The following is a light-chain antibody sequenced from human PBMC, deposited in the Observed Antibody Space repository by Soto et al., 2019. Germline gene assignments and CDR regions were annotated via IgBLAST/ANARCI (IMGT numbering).Light chain of an antibody. CDR3: SSFAGNNNNL. J-gene: IGLJ2*01. V-gene: IGLV2-8*01. CDR1: NSDIGAYNY. CDR2: EVT. Sequence: QSVLTQPPSASGSPGQSVTISCTGTNSDIGAYNYVSWYQQHPGKAPKVIIYEVTKRPSGVPDRFSGSKSGNTASLTVSGLQAEDEAAYYCSSFAGNNNNLFGGGTKLTVL.